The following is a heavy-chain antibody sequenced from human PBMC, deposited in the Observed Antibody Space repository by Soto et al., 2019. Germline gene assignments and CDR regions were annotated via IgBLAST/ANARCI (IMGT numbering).Heavy chain of an antibody. V-gene: IGHV4-4*02. CDR2: IFHSGSV. J-gene: IGHJ4*02. D-gene: IGHD6-19*01. CDR1: GGSVSSSFF. CDR3: ARSFGWYAIDY. Sequence: QVLLQESGPGLVQPSGTLSLSCAVSGGSVSSSFFWGWVRQPPGKGLEWIGDIFHSGSVNYNPSLKSRVTMSIDKSKNQFSLELNSVTTADTAVYYCARSFGWYAIDYWGQGTLVIVSS.